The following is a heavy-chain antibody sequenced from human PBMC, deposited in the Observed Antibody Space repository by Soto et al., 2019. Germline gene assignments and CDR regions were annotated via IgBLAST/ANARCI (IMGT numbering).Heavy chain of an antibody. CDR3: ARLDGYYHHMDV. V-gene: IGHV4-59*08. Sequence: QVQLQESGPGLVKPSETLSLTCTVSGGSISSYYWTWIRQPPGKGLEWIGYIYYSGSTNYNPSLKSRVTISVAKSKTKLYLKLSSVTAADTDVYYCARLDGYYHHMDVWGKGTTVTVSS. J-gene: IGHJ6*03. D-gene: IGHD6-13*01. CDR2: IYYSGST. CDR1: GGSISSYY.